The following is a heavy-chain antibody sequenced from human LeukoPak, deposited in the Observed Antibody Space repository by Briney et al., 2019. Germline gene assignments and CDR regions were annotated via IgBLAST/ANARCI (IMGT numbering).Heavy chain of an antibody. CDR3: ARGQGTVTTH. CDR1: GGSLSVYY. Sequence: PSETLSLTCAVSGGSLSVYYWTWIRQPPGKGLEWIGEINHSGSANYNPSLKSRVTISLDTSKNQLSLKLNSVTAADTAVYYCARGQGTVTTHWGQGTLVTVSS. CDR2: INHSGSA. D-gene: IGHD4-17*01. J-gene: IGHJ4*02. V-gene: IGHV4-34*01.